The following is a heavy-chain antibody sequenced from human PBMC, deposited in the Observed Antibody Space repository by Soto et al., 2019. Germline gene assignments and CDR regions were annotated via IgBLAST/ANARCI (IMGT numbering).Heavy chain of an antibody. Sequence: SETLSLTCTVSGGSISSYYWSWIRQPPGKGLEWIGYIYYSGSTNYNPSLKSRVTISVDTSKNQFSLKLSSVTAADTAVYYCAKDGVVLPFLERKNDGGYYFHYWGQGTLVTVSS. CDR2: IYYSGST. CDR3: AKDGVVLPFLERKNDGGYYFHY. D-gene: IGHD3-3*01. V-gene: IGHV4-59*01. CDR1: GGSISSYY. J-gene: IGHJ4*02.